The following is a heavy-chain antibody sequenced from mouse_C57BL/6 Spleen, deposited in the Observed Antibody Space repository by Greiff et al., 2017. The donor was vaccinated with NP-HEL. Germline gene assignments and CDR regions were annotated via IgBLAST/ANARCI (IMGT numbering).Heavy chain of an antibody. CDR3: ARLAYAYYYAMDY. J-gene: IGHJ4*01. Sequence: EVKLMESGPGLVKPSQSLSLTCSVTGYSITSGYYWNWIRQFPGNKLEWMGYISYDGSNNYNPSLKNRISITRDTSKNQFFLKLNSVTTEDTATYYCARLAYAYYYAMDYWGQGTSVTVSS. D-gene: IGHD1-1*01. V-gene: IGHV3-6*01. CDR2: ISYDGSN. CDR1: GYSITSGYY.